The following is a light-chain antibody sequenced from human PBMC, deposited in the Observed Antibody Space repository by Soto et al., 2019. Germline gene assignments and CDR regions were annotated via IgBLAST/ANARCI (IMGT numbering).Light chain of an antibody. CDR2: DVS. Sequence: QSALTQPASESGSPGQSITISCTGTSSDLGGYNYVSWYQQHPGKAPKLMIYDVSNRPSGVSNRFSGSKSGNTASLTISGLQAEDEADYYCSSYTSSSTVVFGGGTQLTVL. CDR1: SSDLGGYNY. V-gene: IGLV2-14*03. CDR3: SSYTSSSTVV. J-gene: IGLJ2*01.